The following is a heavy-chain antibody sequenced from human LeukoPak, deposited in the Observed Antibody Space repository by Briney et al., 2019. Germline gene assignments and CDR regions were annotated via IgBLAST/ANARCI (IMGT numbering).Heavy chain of an antibody. CDR2: LNHSGST. D-gene: IGHD2-2*02. J-gene: IGHJ4*02. Sequence: PSETLSLTCTVSGGSISSGSYYWSWIRQPAGKGLEWIGELNHSGSTNYNPSLKSRVTISVDTSKNHFSLKLNSVTAADTAVYYCARHYCSSSTCYTWSLEYWGQGTLVSVSS. CDR3: ARHYCSSSTCYTWSLEY. CDR1: GGSISSGSYY. V-gene: IGHV4-61*10.